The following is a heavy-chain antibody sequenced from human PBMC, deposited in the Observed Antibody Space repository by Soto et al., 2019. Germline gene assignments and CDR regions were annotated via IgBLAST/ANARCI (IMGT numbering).Heavy chain of an antibody. D-gene: IGHD1-26*01. Sequence: PGGCLRLSCAASGFTFSDHYMDWVRQAPGKGLEWVARTRNRANSYTTEYAASVKGRFTISRDNSKDSLYLEMNSLETEDTAVYYCTRSSGSYRYFDLWGRGTLVTVSS. CDR2: TRNRANSYTT. J-gene: IGHJ2*01. CDR3: TRSSGSYRYFDL. CDR1: GFTFSDHY. V-gene: IGHV3-72*01.